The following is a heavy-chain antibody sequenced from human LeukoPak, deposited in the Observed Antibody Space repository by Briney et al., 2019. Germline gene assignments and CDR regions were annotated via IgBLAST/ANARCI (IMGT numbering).Heavy chain of an antibody. J-gene: IGHJ4*02. V-gene: IGHV3-74*01. CDR2: INSDGTNT. Sequence: GGSLRLSCAAFGFTLNDYWMHWVRQVPGTGLVWVSYINSDGTNTDYADSVKGRFTISRDNSKNTLYLQMNSLRAEDTAVYYCARDLQGLYYYDSSGYVFDYWGQGTLVTVSS. D-gene: IGHD3-22*01. CDR3: ARDLQGLYYYDSSGYVFDY. CDR1: GFTLNDYW.